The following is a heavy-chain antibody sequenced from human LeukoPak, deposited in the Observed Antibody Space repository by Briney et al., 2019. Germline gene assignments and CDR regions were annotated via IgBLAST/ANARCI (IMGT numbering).Heavy chain of an antibody. Sequence: PGRSLRLSCAASGFTFSSYAMHWVRQAPGKGLEWVAVISYDGSNKYYADSVKGRFTISRDNAKNSLYLQMNSLRAEDTAVYYCARQSGYYYYYYMDVWGKGTTVTVSS. J-gene: IGHJ6*03. CDR1: GFTFSSYA. CDR3: ARQSGYYYYYYMDV. D-gene: IGHD3-10*01. V-gene: IGHV3-30-3*01. CDR2: ISYDGSNK.